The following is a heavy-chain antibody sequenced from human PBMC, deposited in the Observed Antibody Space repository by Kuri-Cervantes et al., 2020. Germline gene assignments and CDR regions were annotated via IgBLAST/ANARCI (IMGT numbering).Heavy chain of an antibody. V-gene: IGHV1-45*02. CDR2: ITPFNGNT. D-gene: IGHD6-6*01. CDR1: GYTFTYRY. CDR3: ARGKSRRAVFDY. Sequence: SVKVSCKASGYTFTYRYLHWVRQAPGQALEWMGWITPFNGNTNYAQKFQDRVTITRDRSMSTAYMELSSLRSEDTAMYYCARGKSRRAVFDYWGQGTLVTVSS. J-gene: IGHJ4*02.